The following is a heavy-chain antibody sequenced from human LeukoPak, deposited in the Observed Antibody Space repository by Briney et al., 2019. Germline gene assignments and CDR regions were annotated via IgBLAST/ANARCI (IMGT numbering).Heavy chain of an antibody. D-gene: IGHD5-12*01. V-gene: IGHV1-18*01. CDR3: ARGGDSGYDSFYYYYMDV. CDR1: GYTFTSYG. Sequence: WASVKVSCKASGYTFTSYGISWVRQAPGQGLEWMGWISAYNGNTNYAQKLQGRVTMTTDTSTGTAYMELRSLRSDDTAVYYCARGGDSGYDSFYYYYMDVWGKGTTVTVSS. J-gene: IGHJ6*03. CDR2: ISAYNGNT.